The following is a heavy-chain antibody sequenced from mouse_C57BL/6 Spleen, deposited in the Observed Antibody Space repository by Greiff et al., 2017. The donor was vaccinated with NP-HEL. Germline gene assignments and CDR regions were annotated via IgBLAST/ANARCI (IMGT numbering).Heavy chain of an antibody. CDR3: AGDTTGTDAMDY. CDR2: ITHSGET. V-gene: IGHV12-3*01. Sequence: VQLVESGPGLVKPSQSLFLTCSITGFPITSGYYWIWIRQSPGKPLEWMGYITHSGETFYNPSLQSPISITRETSKNQFFLQLNSVTTEDTAMYYCAGDTTGTDAMDYWGQGTSVTVSS. CDR1: GFPITSGYY. D-gene: IGHD4-1*02. J-gene: IGHJ4*01.